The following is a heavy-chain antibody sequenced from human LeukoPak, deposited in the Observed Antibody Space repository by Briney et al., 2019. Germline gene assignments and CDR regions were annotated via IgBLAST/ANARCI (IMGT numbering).Heavy chain of an antibody. CDR1: GLTVSYNY. D-gene: IGHD6-13*01. CDR3: ASHSSSWYGFDY. J-gene: IGHJ4*02. Sequence: GGSLTLSCAASGLTVSYNYMSWVRQAPGKGLEWVSVIYSGGSTYYADSVKGRFTISRDNSKNTLYLQMDSLRAEDTAVYYCASHSSSWYGFDYWGQGTLVTVSS. V-gene: IGHV3-53*01. CDR2: IYSGGST.